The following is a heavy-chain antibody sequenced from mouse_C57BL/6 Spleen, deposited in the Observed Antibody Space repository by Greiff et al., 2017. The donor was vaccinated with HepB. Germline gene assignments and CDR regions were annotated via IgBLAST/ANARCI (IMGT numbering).Heavy chain of an antibody. CDR3: AREGTTDYFDY. V-gene: IGHV1-26*01. D-gene: IGHD1-1*01. CDR2: INPNNGGT. Sequence: VQLQQSGPELVKPGASVKISCKASGYTFTDYYMNWVKQSHGKSLEWIGDINPNNGGTSYNQKFKGKATLTVDKSSSTAYMELRSLTSEDSAVYYCAREGTTDYFDYWGQGTTLTVSS. J-gene: IGHJ2*01. CDR1: GYTFTDYY.